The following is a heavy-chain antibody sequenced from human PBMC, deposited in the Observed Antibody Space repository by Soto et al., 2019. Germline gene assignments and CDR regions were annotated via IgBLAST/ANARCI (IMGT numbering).Heavy chain of an antibody. J-gene: IGHJ4*02. CDR2: IYYSGST. Sequence: SETLSLTCTVSCGSISSGDYYWSWIRQPPGKGLEWIGYIYYSGSTFYNPSLKSRVTISVDTSKSQFSLKLSSVTAADTAVYYCARAFYDSSGYFDYWGQGTLVNVSS. CDR1: CGSISSGDYY. CDR3: ARAFYDSSGYFDY. D-gene: IGHD3-22*01. V-gene: IGHV4-30-4*01.